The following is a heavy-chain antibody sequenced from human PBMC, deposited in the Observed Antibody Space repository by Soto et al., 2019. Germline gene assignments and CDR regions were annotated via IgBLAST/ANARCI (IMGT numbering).Heavy chain of an antibody. CDR1: GFTFSSYS. D-gene: IGHD2-2*02. CDR3: ARDLTAILNYYYYYGMDV. Sequence: EGSLRLSCAASGFTFSSYSMSWVRQAPGKGLEWVSSITSSSSYIYYADSLKGRFTISRDNAKNSLYLQMDSLRAEDTAVYYCARDLTAILNYYYYYGMDVWGQGTTVTVSS. J-gene: IGHJ6*02. V-gene: IGHV3-21*01. CDR2: ITSSSSYI.